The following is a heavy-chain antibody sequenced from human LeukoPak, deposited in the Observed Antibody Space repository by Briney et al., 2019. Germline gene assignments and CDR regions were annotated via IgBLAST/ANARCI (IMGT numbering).Heavy chain of an antibody. CDR2: LYYSGNP. D-gene: IGHD2-21*02. J-gene: IGHJ4*02. Sequence: SETLSLTCTVSGGSISSYYWHWIRQPPGKGLEWIGYLYYSGNPYYNPSLKSRVTMSVDTSKNQFSLKLSSVTAADTAVYFCARAAYCGGDCYYYFDYWGQGTLVTVSS. CDR3: ARAAYCGGDCYYYFDY. CDR1: GGSISSYY. V-gene: IGHV4-59*01.